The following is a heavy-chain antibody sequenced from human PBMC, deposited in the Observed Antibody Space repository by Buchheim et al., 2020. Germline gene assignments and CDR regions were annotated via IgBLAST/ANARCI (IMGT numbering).Heavy chain of an antibody. Sequence: EVQLVQSGAELKKPGESLKISCKASGYTFTSYWIAWVRQMPGKGLEWMGIIYPGDSDSKKSPSFQGKVTMSADKSLSTAYLQWSSLKASDTAIYYCARHVYTGGYFDYWGQGTL. CDR2: IYPGDSDS. CDR3: ARHVYTGGYFDY. J-gene: IGHJ4*02. CDR1: GYTFTSYW. D-gene: IGHD3-16*01. V-gene: IGHV5-51*01.